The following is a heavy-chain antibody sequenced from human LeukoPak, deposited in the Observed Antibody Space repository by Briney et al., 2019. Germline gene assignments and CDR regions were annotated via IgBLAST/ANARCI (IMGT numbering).Heavy chain of an antibody. V-gene: IGHV1-2*02. CDR3: ARDFKPLGYCGGDCFPTCFDP. D-gene: IGHD2-21*01. J-gene: IGHJ5*02. Sequence: ASVKVSCKSSGYTFTGYYLHWVRQAPGQGLEWMGWINPDSGVTNYTQKFRGRVTMTRDTSIDTAYMELNSLTSDDTAVYYCARDFKPLGYCGGDCFPTCFDPWGQGTLVTVAS. CDR2: INPDSGVT. CDR1: GYTFTGYY.